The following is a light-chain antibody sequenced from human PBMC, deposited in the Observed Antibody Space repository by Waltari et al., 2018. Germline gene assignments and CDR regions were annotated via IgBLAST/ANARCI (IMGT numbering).Light chain of an antibody. Sequence: DIQMTQSPSSLSASVGDSVTITCRASQNIDSYLNWYQQKPGRAPKLLIYATINLENSVPSRITGSGSATEVTVYIRSLQPEDFATYYCQPSSSAPWTSSQGPKVTIK. J-gene: IGKJ1*01. CDR2: ATI. CDR3: QPSSSAPWT. CDR1: QNIDSY. V-gene: IGKV1-39*01.